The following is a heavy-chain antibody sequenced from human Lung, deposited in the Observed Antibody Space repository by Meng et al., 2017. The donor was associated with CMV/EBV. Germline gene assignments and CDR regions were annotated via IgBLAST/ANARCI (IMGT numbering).Heavy chain of an antibody. D-gene: IGHD3-3*01. CDR2: IWYDGSNK. CDR1: GFTFSSYG. Sequence: LTXAASGFTFSSYGMHWVRQAPGKGLEWVAVIWYDGSNKYYADSVKGRFTISRDNSKNTLYLQMNSLRAEDTAVYYCAKSQVYYDFWSGIKGRLVYYYYYGMDVWXQGTTVTVSS. J-gene: IGHJ6*02. V-gene: IGHV3-33*06. CDR3: AKSQVYYDFWSGIKGRLVYYYYYGMDV.